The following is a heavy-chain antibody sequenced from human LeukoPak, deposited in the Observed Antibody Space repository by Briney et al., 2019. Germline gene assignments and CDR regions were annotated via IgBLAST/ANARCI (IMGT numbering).Heavy chain of an antibody. V-gene: IGHV4-59*01. D-gene: IGHD5-24*01. CDR1: VGSLSSYY. CDR3: ARDQGYTAFDI. Sequence: SETLSLTCTVSVGSLSSYYCSWIRQPPGKGREWIGYINCGGPTTYNPSLNSRVTISADTSKTQSSLRLSSVPPADTAVYYCARDQGYTAFDIWGQGTMVTVSS. CDR2: INCGGPT. J-gene: IGHJ3*02.